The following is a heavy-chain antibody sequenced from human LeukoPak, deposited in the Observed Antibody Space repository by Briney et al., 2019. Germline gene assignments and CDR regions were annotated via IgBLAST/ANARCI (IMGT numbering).Heavy chain of an antibody. CDR3: VRDRKGGGSVA. J-gene: IGHJ5*02. V-gene: IGHV3-15*01. CDR2: IKSKSNGGTT. Sequence: GGSLRLSCRASGFTLSNAWMSWVRQAPGKGLEWVGRIKSKSNGGTTDYTAPVKGRFTISRDDSKNTLYLQMNSLRADDTALYYCVRDRKGGGSVAWGQGTLVTVSS. CDR1: GFTLSNAW. D-gene: IGHD3-16*01.